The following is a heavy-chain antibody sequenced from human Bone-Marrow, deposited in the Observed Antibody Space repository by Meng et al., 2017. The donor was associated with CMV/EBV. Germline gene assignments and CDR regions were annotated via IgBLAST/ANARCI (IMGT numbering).Heavy chain of an antibody. V-gene: IGHV3-30-3*01. J-gene: IGHJ4*02. CDR2: VSYDGSSK. CDR3: VRDKSTFNYYDSSGYSL. Sequence: GGSLRLSCAASGFTFMSYAMHWVRQTPGKGLEWVAVVSYDGSSKYYADSVKGRFTISRDNSKNTPFLQMNSLRAEDTAMYYCVRDKSTFNYYDSSGYSLWGQGTLVTVSS. D-gene: IGHD3-22*01. CDR1: GFTFMSYA.